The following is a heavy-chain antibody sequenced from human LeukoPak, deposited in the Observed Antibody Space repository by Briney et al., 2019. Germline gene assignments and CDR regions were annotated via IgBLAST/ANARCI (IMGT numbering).Heavy chain of an antibody. CDR3: ARVGDMSTNTFWFDP. J-gene: IGHJ5*02. CDR1: GFTFSSYW. D-gene: IGHD5-24*01. V-gene: IGHV3-74*01. Sequence: GGSVRLSCAASGFTFSSYWMHWVRQAPGKGLVWVSRSNYGGSSTRYADSVRDRFTISRDNAKNTLYLQMDSLRDEDTAIYYCARVGDMSTNTFWFDPWGQGTVVPVSS. CDR2: SNYGGSST.